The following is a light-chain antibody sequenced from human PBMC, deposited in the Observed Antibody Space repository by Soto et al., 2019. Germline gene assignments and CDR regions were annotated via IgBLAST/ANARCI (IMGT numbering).Light chain of an antibody. CDR2: DVI. J-gene: IGLJ1*01. CDR1: SSDIGGYNY. Sequence: QSALTQPASVSGSPGQSITISCTGSSSDIGGYNYVSWYQHHPGKAPQLIIYDVINRPSGVSNRFSGSKSGNTASLTISGLQAEDEADYYCSSYSSSSTLYVFGTETKLTVL. V-gene: IGLV2-14*01. CDR3: SSYSSSSTLYV.